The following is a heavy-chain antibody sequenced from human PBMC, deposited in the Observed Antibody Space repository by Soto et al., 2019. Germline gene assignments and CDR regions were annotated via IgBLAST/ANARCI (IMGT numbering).Heavy chain of an antibody. CDR1: GYSFTSYW. Sequence: PGESLKISCKGSGYSFTSYWIGWVRQMPGKGLEWMGIVYPGDSDTRYSPSFQGQVTISADKSISTAYLQWSSLKASDTAMYYCARQVVGSSSSGAIDYWGQGTLVTVSS. D-gene: IGHD6-6*01. J-gene: IGHJ4*02. V-gene: IGHV5-51*01. CDR2: VYPGDSDT. CDR3: ARQVVGSSSSGAIDY.